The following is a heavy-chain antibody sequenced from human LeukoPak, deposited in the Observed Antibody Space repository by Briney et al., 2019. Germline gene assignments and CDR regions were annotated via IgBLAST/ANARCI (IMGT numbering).Heavy chain of an antibody. CDR2: IYYSGST. J-gene: IGHJ4*02. CDR1: GGSISSYY. V-gene: IGHV4-59*08. D-gene: IGHD4-17*01. CDR3: ARVRGGDYGYVEY. Sequence: PSETLSLTCTVSGGSISSYYWSWIRQPPGKGLEWIGYIYYSGSTNYNPSLKSRVTISVDTSKNQFSLILGSVTAADTAVYYCARVRGGDYGYVEYWGQGTLVTVSS.